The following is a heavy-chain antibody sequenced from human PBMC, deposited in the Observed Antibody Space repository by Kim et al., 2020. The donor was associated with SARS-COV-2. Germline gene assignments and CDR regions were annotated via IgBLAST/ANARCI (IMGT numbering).Heavy chain of an antibody. J-gene: IGHJ3*02. Sequence: SETLSLTCTVSGGSISSSSYYWGWIRQPPGKGLEWIGSIYYSGSTYYNPSLKSRVTISVDTSKNQFSLKLSSVTAADTAVYYCAREDSSGWYFFDAFDIWGQGTMVTVSS. D-gene: IGHD6-19*01. CDR2: IYYSGST. V-gene: IGHV4-39*02. CDR3: AREDSSGWYFFDAFDI. CDR1: GGSISSSSYY.